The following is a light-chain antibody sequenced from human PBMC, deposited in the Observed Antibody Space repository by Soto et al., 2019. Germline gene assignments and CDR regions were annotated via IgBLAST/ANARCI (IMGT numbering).Light chain of an antibody. V-gene: IGLV2-8*01. J-gene: IGLJ1*01. CDR2: EVV. Sequence: QSALTQPPSASGTPGQSVTISCTGTKXDIGVYDFVSWYQHHPGKAPRLIIYEVVQRPSGVPDRFSGSKSGNTASLTVSGLQAADVADYFCKSYAGSNTYVFGSGTKGTVL. CDR3: KSYAGSNTYV. CDR1: KXDIGVYDF.